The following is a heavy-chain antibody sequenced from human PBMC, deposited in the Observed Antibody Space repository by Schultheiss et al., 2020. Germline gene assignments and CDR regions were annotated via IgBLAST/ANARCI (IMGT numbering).Heavy chain of an antibody. J-gene: IGHJ4*02. D-gene: IGHD5-12*01. V-gene: IGHV3-23*01. CDR1: GFTCSSYV. Sequence: GGSLRLSCAASGFTCSSYVMSWVRQAPGKGLEWVSTISGSGGSTYYADSVKGRFTISRHNSKNTLYLQMNSLRAEDTAVYYCASSSGYDYWGQGTLVTVSS. CDR3: ASSSGYDY. CDR2: ISGSGGST.